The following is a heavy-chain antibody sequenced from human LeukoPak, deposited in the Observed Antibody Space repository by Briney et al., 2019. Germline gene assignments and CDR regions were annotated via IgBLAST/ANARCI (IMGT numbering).Heavy chain of an antibody. J-gene: IGHJ4*02. CDR2: IYSDGRT. V-gene: IGHV3-53*01. Sequence: GGSLRLSCAASGFTVSSNYMSWVRQAPGKGLEWASVIYSDGRTYYADSVKGRFTISRDNSKNTLYLETNSLRAEDTAVYYCAKPTDYYYFDYWGQGTLVTVSS. CDR3: AKPTDYYYFDY. CDR1: GFTVSSNY. D-gene: IGHD5-12*01.